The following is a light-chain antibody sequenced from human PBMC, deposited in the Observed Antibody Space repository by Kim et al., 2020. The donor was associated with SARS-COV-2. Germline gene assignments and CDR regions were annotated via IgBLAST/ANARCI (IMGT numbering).Light chain of an antibody. J-gene: IGKJ2*01. CDR2: AAS. V-gene: IGKV1-8*01. CDR1: QDIGRY. CDR3: QQYYNYPFT. Sequence: SASTGDRVSITWRASQDIGRYLAWYQQNPGTAPSLLIYAASTLQPGVPSRISGSGSGSFFTLTIDRLQSEDFATYYCQQYYNYPFTFGQGTKLEI.